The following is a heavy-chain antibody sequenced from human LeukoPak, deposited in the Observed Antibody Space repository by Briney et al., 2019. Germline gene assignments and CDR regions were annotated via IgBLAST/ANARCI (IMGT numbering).Heavy chain of an antibody. CDR3: ARDRAQLDYYYGMDV. CDR1: GGTFSSYA. V-gene: IGHV1-69*04. D-gene: IGHD1-1*01. Sequence: SVKVSCKASGGTFSSYAISWVRQAPGQGLEWMGRIIPILGIANYAQKFQGRVTMTRDTSTSTVYMELSSLRSEDTAVYYCARDRAQLDYYYGMDVWGQRTTVTVSS. J-gene: IGHJ6*02. CDR2: IIPILGIA.